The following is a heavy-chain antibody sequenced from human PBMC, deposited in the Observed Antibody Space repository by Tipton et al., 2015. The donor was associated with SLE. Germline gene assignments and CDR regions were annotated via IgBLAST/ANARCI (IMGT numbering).Heavy chain of an antibody. Sequence: TLSLTCTVSGGSITTSSYYWVWIRQPPGKGLEWVGNIYYSGGPFYSPSLKSRVTLSIDRSKNQFSLTLTSVTAADTAVYYCARQSYVFPYFFDYWGQGTPVTVSS. V-gene: IGHV4-39*07. D-gene: IGHD3-16*01. CDR1: GGSITTSSYY. CDR3: ARQSYVFPYFFDY. J-gene: IGHJ4*02. CDR2: IYYSGGP.